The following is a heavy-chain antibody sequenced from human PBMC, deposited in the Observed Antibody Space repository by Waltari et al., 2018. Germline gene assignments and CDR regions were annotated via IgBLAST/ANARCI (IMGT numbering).Heavy chain of an antibody. J-gene: IGHJ4*02. Sequence: EVQLVESGGGLVKPGGSLRLPCGASGLGSSIYSMNWVRQAPGKGLEWVSSISSSTTYIHYADSVKGRFTISRDNAKNSLYLQMNSLRVEDTAVYYCVSGGWGFYFDYWGQGTVVTVSS. D-gene: IGHD7-27*01. CDR1: GLGSSIYS. CDR3: VSGGWGFYFDY. V-gene: IGHV3-21*01. CDR2: ISSSTTYI.